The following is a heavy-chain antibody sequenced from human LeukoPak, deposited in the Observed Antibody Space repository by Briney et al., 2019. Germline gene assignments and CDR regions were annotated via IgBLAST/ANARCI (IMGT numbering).Heavy chain of an antibody. CDR1: RVSISPYY. Sequence: KTSETLSLTCTVSRVSISPYYWSWIRQSPGKGLEWIGYIYYIGTTNYNPSLQSRVTMSVDTSTNQFTLNLASVTAADTAVYYCARGGFESCSAGSCLLGNYWGQGILVAVSS. CDR2: IYYIGTT. J-gene: IGHJ4*02. V-gene: IGHV4-59*01. CDR3: ARGGFESCSAGSCLLGNY. D-gene: IGHD2-15*01.